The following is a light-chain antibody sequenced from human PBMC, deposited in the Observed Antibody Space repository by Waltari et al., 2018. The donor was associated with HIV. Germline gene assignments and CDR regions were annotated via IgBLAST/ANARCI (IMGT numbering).Light chain of an antibody. V-gene: IGLV2-11*01. J-gene: IGLJ1*01. CDR3: CSSAGRYIFV. CDR2: DLI. Sequence: SSLPHSRPVSGSPGQSLTISFPGTRHYLGAYNYFSWYQQHPGRAPRLLIFDLIKRPPGVPDRFSGSKSGNTASLTISGLQAEDEADYYCCSSAGRYIFVFGTGTKVTVL. CDR1: RHYLGAYNY.